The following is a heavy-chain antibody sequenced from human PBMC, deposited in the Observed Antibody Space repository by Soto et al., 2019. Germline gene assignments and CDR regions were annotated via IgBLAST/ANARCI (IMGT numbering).Heavy chain of an antibody. Sequence: SETLSLTCTVSGDSINNYYWSWIRQPPGKRLEWIGYIYYTGSPTYNPSLESRVTMSVDTSKNQFSLKLNSVNAADTAVYYCAKYRRTEAEGFTLDYWGRGTLVTVSS. V-gene: IGHV4-59*01. CDR2: IYYTGSP. CDR3: AKYRRTEAEGFTLDY. D-gene: IGHD6-13*01. J-gene: IGHJ4*02. CDR1: GDSINNYY.